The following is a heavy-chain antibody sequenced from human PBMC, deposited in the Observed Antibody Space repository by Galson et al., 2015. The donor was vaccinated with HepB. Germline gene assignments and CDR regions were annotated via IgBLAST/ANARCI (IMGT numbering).Heavy chain of an antibody. CDR1: GYTFTRYG. CDR2: ISAYNGNT. J-gene: IGHJ4*02. Sequence: SVKVSCKASGYTFTRYGISWVRQAPGQGLEWMGWISAYNGNTNYAQKLQGRVTMTTDTSTSTAYMELRSLRSDDTAVYYCARVRYYYDSSGYSPYYFDYWGQGTLVTVSS. CDR3: ARVRYYYDSSGYSPYYFDY. D-gene: IGHD3-22*01. V-gene: IGHV1-18*01.